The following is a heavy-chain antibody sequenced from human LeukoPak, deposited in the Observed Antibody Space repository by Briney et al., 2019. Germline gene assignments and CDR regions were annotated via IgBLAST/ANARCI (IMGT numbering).Heavy chain of an antibody. CDR3: ATVGGPSYFDY. Sequence: GGSLRLSCAACGFTFSGSWMHWVRQAPGKGLVWVSRINNDGSSTDYADSVKGRFSISRDNAKNTLYLQMNSLRAEDTAVYYCATVGGPSYFDYWGQGTLVTVSS. J-gene: IGHJ4*02. V-gene: IGHV3-74*01. D-gene: IGHD3-16*01. CDR2: INNDGSST. CDR1: GFTFSGSW.